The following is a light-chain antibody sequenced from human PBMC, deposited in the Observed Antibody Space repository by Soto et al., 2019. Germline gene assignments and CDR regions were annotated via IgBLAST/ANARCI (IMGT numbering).Light chain of an antibody. CDR1: QSVSSNY. CDR3: HQYDNSPWT. CDR2: GAS. V-gene: IGKV3-20*01. J-gene: IGKJ1*01. Sequence: EIVLTQSPGTLSLSPGERATLSCRASQSVSSNYLAWYQQKPGQAPRLLIYGASSRATGIPDRFSGSGSGTDFTLTITRLEPEDFAVYYCHQYDNSPWTFGQGTKLEIK.